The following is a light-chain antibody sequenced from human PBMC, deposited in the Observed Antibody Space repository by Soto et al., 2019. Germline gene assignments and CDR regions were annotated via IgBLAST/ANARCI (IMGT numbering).Light chain of an antibody. CDR2: GAS. J-gene: IGKJ1*01. CDR1: QRVSSNY. CDR3: QQYGNSPWT. V-gene: IGKV3-20*01. Sequence: EIVLTQSPGTLSLSPGERATLSYRASQRVSSNYLAWYQQKPGQTPRLLIYGASSRATGIPDRFSGSGSGTDFSLTISRLEPEDFAVYYCQQYGNSPWTFGQGTKVEIK.